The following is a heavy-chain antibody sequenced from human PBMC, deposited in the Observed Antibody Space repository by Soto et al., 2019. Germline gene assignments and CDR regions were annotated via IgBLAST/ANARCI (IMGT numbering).Heavy chain of an antibody. CDR3: TTLSSTWPTGGDY. V-gene: IGHV3-7*03. D-gene: IGHD6-13*01. J-gene: IGHJ4*02. CDR2: IKQDGSEK. CDR1: GFTFSNHW. Sequence: VQLVESGGGLVQPGGSRTLSCGASGFTFSNHWLSWVRQAPGKGLEWVANIKQDGSEKYYVDSVKGRFIISRDNAEDSLYLQMNSLRADDTAVYYCTTLSSTWPTGGDYCGQGTLVTVSS.